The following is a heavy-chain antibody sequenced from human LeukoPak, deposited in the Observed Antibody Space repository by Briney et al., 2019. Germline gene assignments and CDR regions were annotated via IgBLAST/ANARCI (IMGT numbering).Heavy chain of an antibody. CDR3: ARDPRLRLKRSGWFDP. Sequence: GGSLRLSCAVSGFTFSSYAMHWVRQAPGKGLEWVAVISFDESNKYYADSVKGRFTISRDNSKNTLYLQMNSLRTEDTAVYYCARDPRLRLKRSGWFDPWGQGTLVTVSS. D-gene: IGHD4-17*01. V-gene: IGHV3-30*04. CDR2: ISFDESNK. CDR1: GFTFSSYA. J-gene: IGHJ5*02.